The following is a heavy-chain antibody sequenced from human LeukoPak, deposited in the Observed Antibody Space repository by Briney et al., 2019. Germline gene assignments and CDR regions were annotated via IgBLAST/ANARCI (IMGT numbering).Heavy chain of an antibody. CDR3: ARQGSSWYSIDY. V-gene: IGHV5-51*01. CDR1: GSSFTSYW. D-gene: IGHD6-13*01. Sequence: GESLKISCKGSGSSFTSYWIGWVRQMPGKGLEWMGIINPGDSDTRYSPSFQDHVTISADESISTAYLQWSSLEASDTAIYYCARQGSSWYSIDYWGQGTLVTVSS. J-gene: IGHJ4*02. CDR2: INPGDSDT.